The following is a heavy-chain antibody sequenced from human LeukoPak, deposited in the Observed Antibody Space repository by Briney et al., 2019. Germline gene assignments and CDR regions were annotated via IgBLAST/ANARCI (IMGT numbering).Heavy chain of an antibody. CDR2: IKDDGSAQ. Sequence: GGSLRLSCAASGFTFGAYWMSWFRKAPGKGPEWVASIKDDGSAQFYVDSLEGRFTISRDNAKNTLYLQMDTMRVEDTAVYYCARHIVGEQNFDYWSQGTLVTVSS. D-gene: IGHD3-16*02. CDR3: ARHIVGEQNFDY. J-gene: IGHJ4*02. V-gene: IGHV3-7*01. CDR1: GFTFGAYW.